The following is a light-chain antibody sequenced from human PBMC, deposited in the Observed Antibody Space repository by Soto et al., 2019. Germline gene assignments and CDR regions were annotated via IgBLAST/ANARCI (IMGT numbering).Light chain of an antibody. J-gene: IGLJ3*02. CDR3: SALDVSRNSPV. CDR2: TDN. Sequence: QTVVTQQPSASGSPGQRVSVSCCGSRYKVGRNTANWYQQLPGTAPKLLIHTDNQRPSAVSDRFSGSKSGTSASLAISELPSEDEAYYYCSALDVSRNSPVFGGGTKVTVL. CDR1: RYKVGRNT. V-gene: IGLV1-44*01.